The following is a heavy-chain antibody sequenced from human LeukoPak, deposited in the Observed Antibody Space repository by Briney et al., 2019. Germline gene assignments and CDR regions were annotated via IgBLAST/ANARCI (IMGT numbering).Heavy chain of an antibody. V-gene: IGHV4-4*07. J-gene: IGHJ3*02. CDR1: GGSISSYY. D-gene: IGHD4-17*01. CDR2: IYTSGST. Sequence: PSETLSLTCTVSGGSISSYYWSWIRQPAGKGLEWIGRIYTSGSTNYNPSLKSRVTISVDTSKNQFSLKLSSVTAADTAVYYCARDPGLTTGDAFDIWGQGTMVTVSS. CDR3: ARDPGLTTGDAFDI.